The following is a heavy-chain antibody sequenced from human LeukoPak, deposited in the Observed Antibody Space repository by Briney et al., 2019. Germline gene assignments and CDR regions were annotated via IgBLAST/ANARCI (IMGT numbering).Heavy chain of an antibody. Sequence: GGSLRLSCAASGFTFSSYSMNWVRQMPGKGLEWMGIIYPGDSDTRYSPSFQGQVTISADKSISTAYLQWSSLKASDTAMYYCARHNTVVTPRYYYYGMDVWGQGTTVTVSS. CDR3: ARHNTVVTPRYYYYGMDV. D-gene: IGHD4-23*01. CDR2: IYPGDSDT. V-gene: IGHV5-51*01. J-gene: IGHJ6*02. CDR1: GFTFSSYS.